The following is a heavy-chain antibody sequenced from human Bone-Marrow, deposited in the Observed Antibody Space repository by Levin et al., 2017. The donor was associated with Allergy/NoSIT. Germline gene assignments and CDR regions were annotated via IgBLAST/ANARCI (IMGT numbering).Heavy chain of an antibody. V-gene: IGHV3-23*01. J-gene: IGHJ3*01. CDR2: ITSRGRNT. CDR3: VLGAKEDRAFDF. CDR1: GFIFSSYS. D-gene: IGHD1-26*01. Sequence: GGSLRLSCEASGFIFSSYSMAWVRQAPGKGLEYVSTITSRGRNTFYGESVKGRFSISRDNSKKTVYLQMNSLTLDDTAIYYCVLGAKEDRAFDFWGQGTEVIVSS.